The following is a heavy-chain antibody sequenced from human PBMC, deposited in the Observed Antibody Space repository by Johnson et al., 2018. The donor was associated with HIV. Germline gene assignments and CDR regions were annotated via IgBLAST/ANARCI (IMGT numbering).Heavy chain of an antibody. Sequence: QEQLVESGGGVVQPGRSLRLSCTASGFTFSSYTIYWVRQTPGKGLEWVALISYDGSNKYYADSVKGRFTISRDNSKNTLYLQMNSLRAEDTAVYYCASRTGWDAFDIWGQGTMVTVSS. CDR3: ASRTGWDAFDI. CDR1: GFTFSSYT. CDR2: ISYDGSNK. D-gene: IGHD7-27*01. J-gene: IGHJ3*02. V-gene: IGHV3-30*04.